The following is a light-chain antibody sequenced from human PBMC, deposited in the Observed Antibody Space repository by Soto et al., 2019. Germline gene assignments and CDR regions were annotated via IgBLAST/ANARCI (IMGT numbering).Light chain of an antibody. Sequence: QAVVTQPPSASGTPGQRVTISCSGSSSNIGSNAVNWYQQLPGTAPKLLIYNNNQRPSGGPDRFSGSKSGTSASLAISGLQSEDEADYYCAVWDDSLIGRVFGGGTKLTVL. CDR1: SSNIGSNA. CDR2: NNN. J-gene: IGLJ3*02. V-gene: IGLV1-44*01. CDR3: AVWDDSLIGRV.